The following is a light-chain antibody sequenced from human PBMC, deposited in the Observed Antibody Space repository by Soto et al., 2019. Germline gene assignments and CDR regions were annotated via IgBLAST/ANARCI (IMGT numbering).Light chain of an antibody. CDR3: SSYAGSSNYV. V-gene: IGLV2-8*01. CDR1: SSDVGSYKY. J-gene: IGLJ1*01. CDR2: EVN. Sequence: QSALTQPPSASGSPGQSVTISCTGTSSDVGSYKYVSWYQQHPGKAPKLIIYEVNKRPSGVPARFSGSKSGNTASPAVSGLQAEDEAVYYCSSYAGSSNYVFGSGTKVTVL.